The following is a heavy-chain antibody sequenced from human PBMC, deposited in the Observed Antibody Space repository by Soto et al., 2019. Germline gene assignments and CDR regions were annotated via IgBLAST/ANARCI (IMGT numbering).Heavy chain of an antibody. J-gene: IGHJ4*02. D-gene: IGHD3-10*01. V-gene: IGHV3-23*01. CDR3: AKAMVRGVTAFDY. CDR2: ISVSGGST. CDR1: GFTFSSCA. Sequence: GGSLRLSCAAPGFTFSSCAMYWVRQAPGKGLEWVSSISVSGGSTSYADSVKGRFIISRDNSKNTLYLQMNSLRAEDTAVYYCAKAMVRGVTAFDYWGQGTLVTVSS.